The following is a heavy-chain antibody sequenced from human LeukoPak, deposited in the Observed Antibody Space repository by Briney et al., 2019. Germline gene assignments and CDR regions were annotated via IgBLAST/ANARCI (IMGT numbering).Heavy chain of an antibody. CDR3: ARDGGASNLWFGELWLACWDY. Sequence: GASVKVSCKASGYTFTSYGISWVRQAPGQGLEWMGWISAYNGNTNYAQKLQGRVTMTTDTSTSTAYMELRSLRSDDTAVYYCARDGGASNLWFGELWLACWDYWGQGTLVTVSS. CDR2: ISAYNGNT. CDR1: GYTFTSYG. J-gene: IGHJ4*02. V-gene: IGHV1-18*01. D-gene: IGHD3-10*01.